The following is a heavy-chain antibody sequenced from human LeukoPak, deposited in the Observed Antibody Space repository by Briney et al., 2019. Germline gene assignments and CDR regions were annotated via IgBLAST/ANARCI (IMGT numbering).Heavy chain of an antibody. CDR3: ARGRGYYGSGSYYREY. Sequence: ASVKVSCKASGYTFTSYDINWVRQATGQGLEWMGWMNPNSGNTGYAQKFQGRVTMTRNTSISTAYMELSSLRSEDTAVYYCARGRGYYGSGSYYREYWGQGTLVTVSS. CDR1: GYTFTSYD. D-gene: IGHD3-10*01. V-gene: IGHV1-8*01. J-gene: IGHJ4*02. CDR2: MNPNSGNT.